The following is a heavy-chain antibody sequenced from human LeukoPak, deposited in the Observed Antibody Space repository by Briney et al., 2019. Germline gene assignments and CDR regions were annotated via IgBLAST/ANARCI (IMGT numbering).Heavy chain of an antibody. J-gene: IGHJ6*03. CDR2: ISNDGSNK. V-gene: IGHV3-30*03. Sequence: GGSLRLSCAASGFTFSSYGIHWVRQAPGKGLEWVAIISNDGSNKYYADSVKGRFTISRDNSKNTLYLQMNSLKTEDTAVYYCTTDFQGFLDLTYYYYYMDVWGKGTTVTVSS. D-gene: IGHD3/OR15-3a*01. CDR3: TTDFQGFLDLTYYYYYMDV. CDR1: GFTFSSYG.